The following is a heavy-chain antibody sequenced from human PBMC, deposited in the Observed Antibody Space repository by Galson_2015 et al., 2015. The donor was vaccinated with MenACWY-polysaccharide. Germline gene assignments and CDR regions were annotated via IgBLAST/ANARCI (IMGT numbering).Heavy chain of an antibody. CDR3: AKDFQNYGMDV. V-gene: IGHV3-21*06. CDR1: GFRINTYY. CDR2: ISKSGNDM. J-gene: IGHJ6*02. Sequence: SLRLSCAASGFRINTYYMNWARQTPGKGLEWVSSISKSGNDMQYTVSVRGRFTISRDIAKNSLFLQMNSLGVEDTAIYYCAKDFQNYGMDVWGHGTTVTVSS.